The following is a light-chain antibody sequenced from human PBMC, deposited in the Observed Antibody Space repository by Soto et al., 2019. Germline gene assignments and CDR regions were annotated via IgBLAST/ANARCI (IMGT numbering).Light chain of an antibody. J-gene: IGKJ5*01. CDR1: QDISVY. CDR3: QKFNTAPLP. CDR2: SAS. V-gene: IGKV1-27*01. Sequence: DIQMTQSPSSLSASVGDRVTITCRASQDISVYLAWYQQKPGKVPKLLIYSASTLQSGVPSRFSGSGSGTDFPLTISSLQPEDFETYYCQKFNTAPLPFGQGTHREIK.